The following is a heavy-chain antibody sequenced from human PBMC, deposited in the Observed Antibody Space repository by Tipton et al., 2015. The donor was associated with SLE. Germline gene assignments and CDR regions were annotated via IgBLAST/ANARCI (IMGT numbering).Heavy chain of an antibody. CDR3: AKTLAGATPGRYQSYWYFDL. Sequence: LRLSCTVSGGAINSGGYYWGWIRQPAGEGLGGVGRIFTRGKTVYNPSLRSRVTISMDLSNNHFSVNLSSVTASDTAVYYCAKTLAGATPGRYQSYWYFDLWGRGLRVIVSS. CDR1: GGAINSGGYY. D-gene: IGHD1-1*01. J-gene: IGHJ2*01. V-gene: IGHV4-61*02. CDR2: IFTRGKT.